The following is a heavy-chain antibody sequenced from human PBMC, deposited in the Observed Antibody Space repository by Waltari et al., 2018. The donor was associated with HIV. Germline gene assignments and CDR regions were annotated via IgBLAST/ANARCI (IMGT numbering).Heavy chain of an antibody. CDR1: GGSISSSSYY. Sequence: QQQLQESGPGLVKPSETLSLTCTVSGGSISSSSYYWAWLRQSPGKGLGWIGSLFHSGITYYSPSLRSRATISRDMSANRFSLKLTSVTATDTAVYFCARHCRQKGWLPQLKYYYGMDVWGQGTTVIVSS. V-gene: IGHV4-39*01. J-gene: IGHJ6*02. D-gene: IGHD1-1*01. CDR3: ARHCRQKGWLPQLKYYYGMDV. CDR2: LFHSGIT.